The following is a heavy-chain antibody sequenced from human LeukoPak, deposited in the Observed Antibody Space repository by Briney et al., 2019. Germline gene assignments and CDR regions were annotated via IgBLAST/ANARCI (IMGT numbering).Heavy chain of an antibody. CDR2: ISGSGGST. Sequence: GGSLRLSCAASGFTFSSYAMSWVRQAPGKGLEWVSAISGSGGSTYYADSVKGRFTISRDNSKNTLYLQMNSLRAEDTAVYYCAKSSYCGGDCYLLASDIWGQGTMVTVSS. CDR1: GFTFSSYA. CDR3: AKSSYCGGDCYLLASDI. V-gene: IGHV3-23*01. J-gene: IGHJ3*02. D-gene: IGHD2-21*02.